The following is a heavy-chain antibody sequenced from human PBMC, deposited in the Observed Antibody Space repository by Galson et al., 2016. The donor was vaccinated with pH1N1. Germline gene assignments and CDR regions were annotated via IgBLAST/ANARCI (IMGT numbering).Heavy chain of an antibody. D-gene: IGHD3-22*01. Sequence: SVKVSCKASGGAFSAYAISWVRQAPGQGLEWIGGIIPIFGTPNYAQKLQGRVTITADESTSTHYMELSSLRSEDTAIYYCARRDKYFDTSGFQNWGLGTLVTVSS. J-gene: IGHJ4*02. CDR1: GGAFSAYA. CDR2: IIPIFGTP. CDR3: ARRDKYFDTSGFQN. V-gene: IGHV1-69*13.